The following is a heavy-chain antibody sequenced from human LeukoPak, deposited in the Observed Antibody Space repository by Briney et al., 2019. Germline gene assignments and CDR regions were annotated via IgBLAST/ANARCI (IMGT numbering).Heavy chain of an antibody. CDR2: IKPDGSER. CDR3: ARERGYSSSSYRFDY. V-gene: IGHV3-7*04. J-gene: IGHJ4*02. CDR1: GFTYTNFW. Sequence: GGSLRLSCAASGFTYTNFWMSWVRQAPGEGLEWVANIKPDGSERYYVDSVKGRFTISRDNAKSSVSLQMNSLRAEDTAVYYCARERGYSSSSYRFDYWGQGTLVTVSS. D-gene: IGHD6-13*01.